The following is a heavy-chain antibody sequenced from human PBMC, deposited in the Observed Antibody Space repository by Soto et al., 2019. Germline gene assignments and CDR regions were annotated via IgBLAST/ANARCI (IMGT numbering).Heavy chain of an antibody. CDR2: IIPFFGAS. V-gene: IGHV1-69*01. J-gene: IGHJ6*02. D-gene: IGHD1-26*01. CDR3: ERVGHITNYGMAV. CDR1: GGTFSSYP. Sequence: QVQLVQSGAEVKKPGSSVKVSCEASGGTFSSYPINCVRQAPGQGLEWMGGIIPFFGASNYAQKIQGRFTITADYSTSTSYMELSSLRSEDTAVYYCERVGHITNYGMAVWCQGTTVTVSS.